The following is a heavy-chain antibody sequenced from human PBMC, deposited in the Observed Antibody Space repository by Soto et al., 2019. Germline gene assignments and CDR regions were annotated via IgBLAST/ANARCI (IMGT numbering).Heavy chain of an antibody. D-gene: IGHD3-9*01. CDR2: IHSSGTT. J-gene: IGHJ4*02. CDR1: GGSISSTNYY. Sequence: SETLSLTCTVSGGSISSTNYYWSWIRQHPGKGLEWIGCIHSSGTTYYNPSLKSRATISLDKSKSQFSLKLNSVTAADSAVYFCARLEGLATISYYFDFWGPGALVTVSS. V-gene: IGHV4-39*01. CDR3: ARLEGLATISYYFDF.